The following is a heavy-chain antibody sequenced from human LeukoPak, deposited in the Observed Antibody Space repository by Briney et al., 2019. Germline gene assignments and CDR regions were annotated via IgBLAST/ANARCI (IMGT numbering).Heavy chain of an antibody. CDR1: GSTFSSYA. V-gene: IGHV1-69*06. CDR2: IIPIFGTA. J-gene: IGHJ3*02. CDR3: ARDIVDSSGGDAFDI. D-gene: IGHD6-19*01. Sequence: SVKVSCKASGSTFSSYAISWVRQAPGQGLEWMGGIIPIFGTANYAQKFQGRVTITADKSTSTAYMELSSLRSEDTAVYYCARDIVDSSGGDAFDIWGQGTMVSVSS.